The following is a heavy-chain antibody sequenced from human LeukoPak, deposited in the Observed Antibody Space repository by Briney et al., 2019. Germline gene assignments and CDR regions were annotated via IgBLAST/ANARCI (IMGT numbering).Heavy chain of an antibody. Sequence: GASVKVSCKASGGTFSSYAINWVRQAPGQGLEWMGRIIPILGIANYAQKFQGRVTITAYKSTSTAYMELSSLRSEDTAVYYCARGNTMVRRYGMDVWGQGTTVTVSS. D-gene: IGHD3-10*01. V-gene: IGHV1-69*04. CDR1: GGTFSSYA. CDR2: IIPILGIA. CDR3: ARGNTMVRRYGMDV. J-gene: IGHJ6*02.